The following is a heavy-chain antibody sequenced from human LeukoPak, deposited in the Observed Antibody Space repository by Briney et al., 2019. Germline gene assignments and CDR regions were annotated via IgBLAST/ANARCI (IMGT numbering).Heavy chain of an antibody. CDR3: AREDCTNGVCYPGDY. CDR1: GYTFTSYG. J-gene: IGHJ4*02. V-gene: IGHV1-18*01. D-gene: IGHD2-8*01. CDR2: NSGYTGDT. Sequence: ASVKVSCKAPGYTFTSYGISWVRQAPGQGLEWMGWNSGYTGDTKYAQKLQGRVTMTTDTSTSTAYTELRSLRSDDTAVYYCAREDCTNGVCYPGDYWGQGTLVTVSS.